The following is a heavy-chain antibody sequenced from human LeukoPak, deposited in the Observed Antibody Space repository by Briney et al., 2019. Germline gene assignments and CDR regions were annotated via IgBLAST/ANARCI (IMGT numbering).Heavy chain of an antibody. CDR2: INHSGST. CDR3: ARLISLWNYFDY. Sequence: SETLSLTCAVYGGSFSGYYWSWIRPPPGKGLEWIGEINHSGSTNYNPSLKSRVTMSVDTSKNQFSLKLSSVTAADTAVYYCARLISLWNYFDYWGQGTLVTVSS. V-gene: IGHV4-34*01. D-gene: IGHD3-10*01. CDR1: GGSFSGYY. J-gene: IGHJ4*02.